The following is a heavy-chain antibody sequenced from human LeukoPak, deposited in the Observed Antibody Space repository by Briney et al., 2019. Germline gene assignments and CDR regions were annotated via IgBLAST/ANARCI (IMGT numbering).Heavy chain of an antibody. CDR2: IIPIFGTA. V-gene: IGHV1-69*13. Sequence: SVKVSCKASGGTFSSYAISWVRQAPGQGLEWMGGIIPIFGTANYAQKFQGRVTITADESTSTAYMELSSLRSEDTAVYYCARLAYYYDSSGYYPGEYYFDYWGQGTLVTVSS. CDR1: GGTFSSYA. J-gene: IGHJ4*02. CDR3: ARLAYYYDSSGYYPGEYYFDY. D-gene: IGHD3-22*01.